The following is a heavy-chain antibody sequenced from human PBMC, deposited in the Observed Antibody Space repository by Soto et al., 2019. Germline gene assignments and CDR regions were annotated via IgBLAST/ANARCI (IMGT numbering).Heavy chain of an antibody. CDR3: AKDSSGYSYGIYFDY. J-gene: IGHJ4*02. CDR1: GFTFDDYT. D-gene: IGHD5-18*01. V-gene: IGHV3-43*01. CDR2: ISWDGGST. Sequence: ESGGVVVQPGGSLRLSCAASGFTFDDYTMHWVRQAPGKGLEWVSLISWDGGSTYYADSVKGRFTISRDNSKNSLYLQMNSLRTEDTALYYCAKDSSGYSYGIYFDYWGQGTLVTVSS.